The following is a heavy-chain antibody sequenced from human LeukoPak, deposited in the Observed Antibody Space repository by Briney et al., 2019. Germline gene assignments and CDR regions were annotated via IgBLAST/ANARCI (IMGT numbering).Heavy chain of an antibody. CDR3: ATSHDVKTAPYDL. CDR1: GGSISSYC. CDR2: IFTSGST. V-gene: IGHV4-4*09. D-gene: IGHD2-21*01. Sequence: KPSETLSLTCTVSGGSISSYCWSWVRQPPGKGLEWIGYIFTSGSTDYNPSLKSRVTMSVDTSKNQLSMELSFLTAADTAVYYCATSHDVKTAPYDLWGPGTLVTVSS. J-gene: IGHJ5*02.